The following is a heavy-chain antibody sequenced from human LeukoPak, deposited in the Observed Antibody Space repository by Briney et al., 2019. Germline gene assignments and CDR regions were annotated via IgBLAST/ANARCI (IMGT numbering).Heavy chain of an antibody. CDR1: GGSISSSSYY. J-gene: IGHJ4*02. D-gene: IGHD6-19*01. V-gene: IGHV4-39*07. CDR3: ARDLPLGWSTSNFDY. CDR2: IYYSGST. Sequence: SETLSLTCTVSGGSISSSSYYWGWIRQPPGKGLEWIGSIYYSGSTYYNPSLKSRVTISVDTSKNQFSLKLSSVTAADTAMYYCARDLPLGWSTSNFDYWGQGTLVTVSS.